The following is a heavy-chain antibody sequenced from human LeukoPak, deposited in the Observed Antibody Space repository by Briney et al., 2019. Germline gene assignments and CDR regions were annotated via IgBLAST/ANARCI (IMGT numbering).Heavy chain of an antibody. J-gene: IGHJ4*02. CDR2: INPNSGGT. D-gene: IGHD3-10*01. CDR3: ARVYGDHYGSGVTDY. CDR1: GYTFTDYY. Sequence: ASVKVSCKASGYTFTDYYMHCVRHPPGQALECMGWINPNSGGTNYAQKFQGRVTMTRDTPISTAYMELSRLRSDDTAVYYCARVYGDHYGSGVTDYWGQGTLVTVSS. V-gene: IGHV1-2*02.